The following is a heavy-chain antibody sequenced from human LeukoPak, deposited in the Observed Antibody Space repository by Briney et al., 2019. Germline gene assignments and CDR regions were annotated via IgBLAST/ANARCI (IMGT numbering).Heavy chain of an antibody. CDR2: IRSKANSYAT. J-gene: IGHJ4*02. CDR1: GFTFSGSA. V-gene: IGHV3-73*01. D-gene: IGHD2/OR15-2a*01. CDR3: ARGHLNIAVEEVGFDY. Sequence: GGSLRLSCAASGFTFSGSAMHWVRQASGKGLEWVGRIRSKANSYATAYAASVKGRFTISRDDSKNTAYLQMNNLRPEDTAVYYCARGHLNIAVEEVGFDYWGRGTLVTVSS.